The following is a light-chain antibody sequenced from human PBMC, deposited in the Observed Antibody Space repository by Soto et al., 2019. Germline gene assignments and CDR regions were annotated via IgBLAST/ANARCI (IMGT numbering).Light chain of an antibody. Sequence: DIVLTQSPGTLSLSPGERATLSCRPSQSVTRNSVAWYQQRPGQPPRLLIYDASTRATGIPDRFSGSGSGTDFTLTISRLEPEDFAVYYCQQYGSSGTFGQGTKVDIK. V-gene: IGKV3-20*01. CDR2: DAS. CDR3: QQYGSSGT. J-gene: IGKJ1*01. CDR1: QSVTRNS.